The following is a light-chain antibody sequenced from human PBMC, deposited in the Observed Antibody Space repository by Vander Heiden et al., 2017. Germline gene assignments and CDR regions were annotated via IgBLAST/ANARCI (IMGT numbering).Light chain of an antibody. J-gene: IGKJ5*01. V-gene: IGKV1-39*01. CDR1: QSISSY. CDR3: QQSDSTPIT. Sequence: DIQMTQSPSALSASVGDRVTITCRASQSISSYLNWYQQKPGNAPKLLIYAASSLQSGVPSRFSGSGSGTDFTLTISSLQPEDFATYYCQQSDSTPITFGQGTLLEIK. CDR2: AAS.